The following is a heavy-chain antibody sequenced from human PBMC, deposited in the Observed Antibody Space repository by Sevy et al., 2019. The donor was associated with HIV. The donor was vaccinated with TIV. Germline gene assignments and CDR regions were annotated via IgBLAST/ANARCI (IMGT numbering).Heavy chain of an antibody. CDR3: ARSRFLEWLSLGNYYYMDV. V-gene: IGHV4-59*01. J-gene: IGHJ6*03. CDR2: IYYSGST. CDR1: GGSISSYY. D-gene: IGHD3-3*01. Sequence: SETLSLTCTVSGGSISSYYWSWIRQPPGKGLEWIGYIYYSGSTNYNPSLKSRVTISVDTSKNQFSLKLSSVTAADTAVYYCARSRFLEWLSLGNYYYMDVWGKGTTVTVSS.